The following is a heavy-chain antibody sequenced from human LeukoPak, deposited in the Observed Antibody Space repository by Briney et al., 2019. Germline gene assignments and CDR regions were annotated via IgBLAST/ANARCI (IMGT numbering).Heavy chain of an antibody. D-gene: IGHD3-9*01. CDR2: IYHSGST. Sequence: SETLSLNCAVSDGSISSGGYSWSWIRQPPEKGLEWIGYIYHSGSTYYNPSLKSRVTISVDRSKNQFSLKLSSVTAADTAVYYCARKALTLDAFDIWGQGTMVTVSS. V-gene: IGHV4-30-2*01. J-gene: IGHJ3*02. CDR1: DGSISSGGYS. CDR3: ARKALTLDAFDI.